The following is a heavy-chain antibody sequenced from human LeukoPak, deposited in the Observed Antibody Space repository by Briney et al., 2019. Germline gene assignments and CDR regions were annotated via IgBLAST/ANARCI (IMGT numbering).Heavy chain of an antibody. J-gene: IGHJ4*02. Sequence: SETLSLTCAVYGGSFSGYYWSWIRQPPGKGLEWIGEINHSGSTNYNPSLKSRVTISVDTSKNQFSLKLSSVTAADTAVYYCARSRPGGYGEVLDYWGQGTLVTVSS. CDR3: ARSRPGGYGEVLDY. CDR1: GGSFSGYY. V-gene: IGHV4-34*01. D-gene: IGHD5-18*01. CDR2: INHSGST.